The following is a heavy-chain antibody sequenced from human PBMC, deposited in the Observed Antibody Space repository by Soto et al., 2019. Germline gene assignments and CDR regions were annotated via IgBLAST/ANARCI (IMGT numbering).Heavy chain of an antibody. D-gene: IGHD2-2*01. J-gene: IGHJ3*02. CDR2: IYYSGST. Sequence: PSETLSLTRTVSGGSISSYYCSWIRQPPGKGLEWIGYIYYSGSTNYNPSLKSRVTISVDTSKNQFSLKLSSVTAADTAVYYCARGVTIDAFDIWGQGTMVTVSS. V-gene: IGHV4-59*01. CDR3: ARGVTIDAFDI. CDR1: GGSISSYY.